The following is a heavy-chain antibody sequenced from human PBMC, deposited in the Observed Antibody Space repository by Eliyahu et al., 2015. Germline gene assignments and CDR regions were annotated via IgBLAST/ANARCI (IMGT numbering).Heavy chain of an antibody. J-gene: IGHJ4*02. Sequence: QVQLQESGPGLVKPSETLSLTCAVSGXSITTHYWSWXRXPPGKGLEWIGYIYYTGGTNYNPSLKSRLTISVDTSKNQFSLKLTSVTAADTAVYYCARGGTVTKGVDYWGQGTLVTVSS. CDR2: IYYTGGT. D-gene: IGHD4-17*01. V-gene: IGHV4-59*11. CDR1: GXSITTHY. CDR3: ARGGTVTKGVDY.